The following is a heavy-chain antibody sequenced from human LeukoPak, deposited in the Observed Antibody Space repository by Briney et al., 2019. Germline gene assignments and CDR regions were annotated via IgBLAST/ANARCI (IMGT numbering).Heavy chain of an antibody. D-gene: IGHD4-23*01. CDR3: ARSAPYGGNSRRAFDI. V-gene: IGHV4-4*09. J-gene: IGHJ3*02. CDR1: GGSISSYY. Sequence: PETLSLTCTVSGGSISSYYWSWIRQPPGKGLEWIGYIYTSGSTNYNPSLKSRVTISVDTSKNQFSLKLSSVTAADTAVYYCARSAPYGGNSRRAFDIWGQGTMVTVSS. CDR2: IYTSGST.